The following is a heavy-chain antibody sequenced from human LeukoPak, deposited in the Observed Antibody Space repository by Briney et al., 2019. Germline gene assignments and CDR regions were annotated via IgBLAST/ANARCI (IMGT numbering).Heavy chain of an antibody. D-gene: IGHD4-23*01. J-gene: IGHJ4*02. CDR3: ARHRAYTYAFYGGSPLDY. Sequence: SETLSLTCGVYDGSFSGYSWSWIRQSPDKGLEWIGEINHSGSTNYNPSLQSRVTISIDTSKKQFSMMLSSVTAADTAVYYCARHRAYTYAFYGGSPLDYWGQGTVVTVSS. CDR1: DGSFSGYS. CDR2: INHSGST. V-gene: IGHV4-34*01.